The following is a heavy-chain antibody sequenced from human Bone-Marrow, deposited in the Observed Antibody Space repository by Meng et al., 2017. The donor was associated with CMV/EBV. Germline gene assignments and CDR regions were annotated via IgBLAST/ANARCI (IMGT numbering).Heavy chain of an antibody. CDR3: AKGDKRTGAWGRYIDY. J-gene: IGHJ4*02. D-gene: IGHD7-27*01. Sequence: GGSLRLSCAASGFTFDDYAMHWVRQAPGKGLEWVSGISWNSGSIGDADSVKGRFTISRDNAKNSLYLQMNSLRAEDTALYYCAKGDKRTGAWGRYIDYWGQGTLVTVSS. V-gene: IGHV3-9*01. CDR2: ISWNSGSI. CDR1: GFTFDDYA.